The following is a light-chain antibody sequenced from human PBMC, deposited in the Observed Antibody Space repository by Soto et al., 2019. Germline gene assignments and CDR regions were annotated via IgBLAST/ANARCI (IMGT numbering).Light chain of an antibody. J-gene: IGKJ1*01. CDR1: QSVSSSY. CDR3: HQCYSSRT. CDR2: GAS. V-gene: IGKV3-20*01. Sequence: AQSPEPLSLSPGERPTLSCRASQSVSSSYLAWYQQKPGQAPRLLIYGASSRATGIPDRFSGSGSGTDFTLTISRLEPEDFAVYYCHQCYSSRTFGQRTMVDVK.